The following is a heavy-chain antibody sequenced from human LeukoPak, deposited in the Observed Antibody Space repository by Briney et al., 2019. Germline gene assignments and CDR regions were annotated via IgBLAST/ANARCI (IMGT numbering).Heavy chain of an antibody. CDR2: IYTSGST. V-gene: IGHV4-61*02. D-gene: IGHD5-24*01. CDR1: GGSISSGSYY. J-gene: IGHJ3*02. Sequence: SETLSLTCTVSGGSISSGSYYWSWIRQPAGKGLEWIGRIYTSGSTNYNPSLKSRVTISIDTSKNQFSLKLSSVTAADTAVYYCARVPFYDLDGYNMVDIWGQGTMVTVSS. CDR3: ARVPFYDLDGYNMVDI.